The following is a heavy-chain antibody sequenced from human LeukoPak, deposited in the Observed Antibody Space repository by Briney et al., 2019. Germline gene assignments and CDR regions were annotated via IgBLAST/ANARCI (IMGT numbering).Heavy chain of an antibody. CDR3: AKRGVVIRGILVIGYHQEAYHYDF. V-gene: IGHV3-53*01. Sequence: GGSLRLSSAASGFTVSANYMSWVRQAPGKGLEWVSLIYSSGRTFYADSVKGRFTISRDTSLNTLYLQMNNLRAEDTAVYFCAKRGVVIRGILVIGYHQEAYHYDFWGQGVLVTVSS. CDR1: GFTVSANY. D-gene: IGHD3-10*01. J-gene: IGHJ4*02. CDR2: IYSSGRT.